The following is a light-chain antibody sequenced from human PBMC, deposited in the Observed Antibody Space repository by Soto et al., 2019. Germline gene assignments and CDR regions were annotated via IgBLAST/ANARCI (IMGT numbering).Light chain of an antibody. Sequence: DIQLTPSPSLLSASVGDRVTITCRASQDIRSYLAWYQQKAGRAPKLLIYAASTLQSEVPSRFSGSGSGTEFTLTISSLQPEDFATYYCQQLNSFPITFGQGTRLEIK. CDR3: QQLNSFPIT. J-gene: IGKJ5*01. CDR1: QDIRSY. CDR2: AAS. V-gene: IGKV1-9*01.